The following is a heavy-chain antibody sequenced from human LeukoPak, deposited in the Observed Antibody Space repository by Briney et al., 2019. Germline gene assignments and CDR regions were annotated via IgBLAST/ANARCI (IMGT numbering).Heavy chain of an antibody. CDR3: ARDLHIHSSSWYYFDY. D-gene: IGHD6-13*01. CDR2: ISSSSSYI. Sequence: GRSLRLSCAASGFTFDDYAMHWVRQAPGKGLEWVSSISSSSSYIYYADSVKGRFTISRDNAKNSLYLQMNSLRAEDTAVYYCARDLHIHSSSWYYFDYWGQGTLVTVSS. J-gene: IGHJ4*02. CDR1: GFTFDDYA. V-gene: IGHV3-21*01.